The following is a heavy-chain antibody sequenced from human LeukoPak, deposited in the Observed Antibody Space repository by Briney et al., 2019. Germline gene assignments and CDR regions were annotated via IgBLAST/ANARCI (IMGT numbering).Heavy chain of an antibody. J-gene: IGHJ4*02. V-gene: IGHV3-11*06. CDR2: ISSSSSHT. CDR3: ARTNLGSGWRFDF. Sequence: GEPLRLFCGSSEFAFSDFYMTWIRQAPGKGLEWVSYISSSSSHTNYADSVKGRFTISRDNAKNSLYLQMNSLRAEDTAVYYCARTNLGSGWRFDFWGQGTLVTVSS. D-gene: IGHD6-19*01. CDR1: EFAFSDFY.